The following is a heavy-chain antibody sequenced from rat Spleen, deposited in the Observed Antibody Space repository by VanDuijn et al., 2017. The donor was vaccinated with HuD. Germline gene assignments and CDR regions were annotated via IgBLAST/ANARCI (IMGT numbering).Heavy chain of an antibody. CDR3: ARQDYYDGYLYVMDA. CDR1: GFTFSNYY. D-gene: IGHD1-12*03. CDR2: ISTSGSST. V-gene: IGHV5-25*01. J-gene: IGHJ4*01. Sequence: EVQLVESGGGLVQPGRSLKLSCAASGFTFSNYYMAWVRQAPKKGLEWVANISTSGSSTYYPDSVKGRLTISRDNAKSSLYLQMNSLKSEDTATYYCARQDYYDGYLYVMDAWGQGASVTVSS.